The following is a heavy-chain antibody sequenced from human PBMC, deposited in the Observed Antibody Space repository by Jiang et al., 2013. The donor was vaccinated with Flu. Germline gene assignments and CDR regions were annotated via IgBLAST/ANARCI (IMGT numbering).Heavy chain of an antibody. V-gene: IGHV5-10-1*01. J-gene: IGHJ3*02. D-gene: IGHD3-16*01. CDR3: ARRASPPGDKLSAFDI. CDR1: GYSFTSYW. Sequence: GAEVKKPGESLRISCKGSGYSFTSYWISWVRQMPGKGLEWMGRIDPSDSYTNYSPSFQGHVTISADKSISTAYLQWSSLKASDTAMYYCARRASPPGDKLSAFDIWGQGTMVTVSS. CDR2: IDPSDSYT.